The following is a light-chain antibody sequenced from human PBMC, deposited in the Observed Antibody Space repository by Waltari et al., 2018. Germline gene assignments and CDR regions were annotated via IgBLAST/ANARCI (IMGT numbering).Light chain of an antibody. CDR1: QGIADY. V-gene: IGKV1-9*01. CDR3: QQINRFPWT. CDR2: AAS. Sequence: IQLTQSPSSLSASVGDRVTITCRASQGIADYVAWYQQKPGQPPILLIYAASTLHNEIPSRFSGSGSGTDVTLTIDSLQPEDLGTYHCQQINRFPWTFGQGTKVEIK. J-gene: IGKJ1*01.